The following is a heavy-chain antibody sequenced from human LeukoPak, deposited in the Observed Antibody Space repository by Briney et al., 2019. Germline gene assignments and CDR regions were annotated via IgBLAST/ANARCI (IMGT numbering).Heavy chain of an antibody. D-gene: IGHD3-10*01. CDR3: ARGITIPNWFDP. CDR2: ISAYNGNT. CDR1: GYTFTSYG. Sequence: GASVKVSCKASGYTFTSYGISWVRQAPGQGLEWMGWISAYNGNTNYAQKLQGRVTITADESTSTAYMELSSLRSEDTAVYYCARGITIPNWFDPWGQGTLVTVSS. V-gene: IGHV1-18*01. J-gene: IGHJ5*02.